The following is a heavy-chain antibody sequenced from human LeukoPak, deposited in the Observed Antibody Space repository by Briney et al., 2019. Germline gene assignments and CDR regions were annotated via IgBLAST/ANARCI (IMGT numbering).Heavy chain of an antibody. CDR1: GFTFSSYG. J-gene: IGHJ3*02. V-gene: IGHV3-30*03. CDR2: ISYDGSNK. Sequence: TGGSLRLSCAASGFTFSSYGMHWVRQAPGKGLEWVAVISYDGSNKYYAASVKGRFTISRDNAKNTLYLQMNSLRAEDTAVYYCARGGSPPEALGDAFDIWGQGTMVTVSS. CDR3: ARGGSPPEALGDAFDI. D-gene: IGHD1-26*01.